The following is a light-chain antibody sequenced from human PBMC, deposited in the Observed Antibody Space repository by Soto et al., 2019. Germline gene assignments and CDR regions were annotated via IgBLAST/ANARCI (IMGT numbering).Light chain of an antibody. J-gene: IGKJ1*01. CDR2: GAS. CDR3: QQYNNWPPWT. V-gene: IGKV3-15*01. Sequence: EIVTTQSPATLSVSPGERATLSCRASQSVRSNLAWYQQKPGQAPRLLIYGASTRATGIPARFSGSGSGTEFTLTISSRQSEDFSVYYCQQYNNWPPWTFGQGTKVEIK. CDR1: QSVRSN.